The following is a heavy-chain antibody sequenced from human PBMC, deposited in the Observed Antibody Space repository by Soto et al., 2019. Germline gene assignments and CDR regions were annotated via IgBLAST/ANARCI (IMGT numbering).Heavy chain of an antibody. D-gene: IGHD2-8*01. J-gene: IGHJ4*02. Sequence: GGSLRLSCAVSGFTFDDNAMHWVRQAPEKGLEWVSGINWKSDIGYADSVKGRFTISRDNAENSLYLQMNSLRAEDTAVYYCVSWVSAHFDYWGQGTLVTVSS. CDR1: GFTFDDNA. CDR2: INWKSDI. CDR3: VSWVSAHFDY. V-gene: IGHV3-9*01.